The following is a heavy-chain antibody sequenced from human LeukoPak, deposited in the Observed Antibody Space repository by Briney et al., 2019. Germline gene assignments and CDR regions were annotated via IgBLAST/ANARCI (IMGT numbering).Heavy chain of an antibody. V-gene: IGHV4-61*02. CDR2: IYTSGST. J-gene: IGHJ5*02. Sequence: SQTPSLTCTVSGASITPTGTYYWSWIRQPAGKGLEWIGRIYTSGSTHYNPSIKSPVTISTDTSKTRFSLNLSSVPAADTAVYYCARETVAGSRFDPGGQGTLVTVSS. CDR1: GASITPTGTYY. CDR3: ARETVAGSRFDP. D-gene: IGHD2-15*01.